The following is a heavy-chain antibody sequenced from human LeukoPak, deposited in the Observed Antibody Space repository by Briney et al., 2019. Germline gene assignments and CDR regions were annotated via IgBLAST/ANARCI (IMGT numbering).Heavy chain of an antibody. CDR1: GFTFSTYG. Sequence: GGSLRLSCAASGFTFSTYGMSWLRQPPGKGLEWVANIKQDGSEKYYVDSVKGRFTISRDNAKNSLFLQMNSLRAEDTAVYYCARPPGDYWGQGTLVTVSS. CDR3: ARPPGDY. V-gene: IGHV3-7*01. D-gene: IGHD1-26*01. CDR2: IKQDGSEK. J-gene: IGHJ4*02.